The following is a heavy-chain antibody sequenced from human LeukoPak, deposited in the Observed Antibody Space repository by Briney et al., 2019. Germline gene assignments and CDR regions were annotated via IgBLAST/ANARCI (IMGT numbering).Heavy chain of an antibody. V-gene: IGHV3-7*01. CDR3: ARPGIAEIDY. CDR1: GFTFSAHW. D-gene: IGHD6-13*01. CDR2: IKEDGSEK. Sequence: PGGSLRLFCAASGFTFSAHWMTWVRQAPGKGLEWVANIKEDGSEKYYVDSVKGRFTISRDNAKNSLYLQMNSLRAEDTAVYYCARPGIAEIDYWGQGTLVTVSS. J-gene: IGHJ4*02.